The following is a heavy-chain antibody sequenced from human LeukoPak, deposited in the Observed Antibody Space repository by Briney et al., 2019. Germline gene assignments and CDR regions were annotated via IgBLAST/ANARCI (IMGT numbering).Heavy chain of an antibody. CDR3: AKGDDYGANGVVY. CDR1: GFTVSSNY. Sequence: GGSLRLSCAASGFTVSSNYMSWVRQAPGKGLEWVSVIYSGGSTYYADSVKGRFTIPRDSSKNTLYLQMNSLRAEDTAVYYCAKGDDYGANGVVYWGQGTLVTVSS. J-gene: IGHJ4*02. CDR2: IYSGGST. V-gene: IGHV3-66*01. D-gene: IGHD4-17*01.